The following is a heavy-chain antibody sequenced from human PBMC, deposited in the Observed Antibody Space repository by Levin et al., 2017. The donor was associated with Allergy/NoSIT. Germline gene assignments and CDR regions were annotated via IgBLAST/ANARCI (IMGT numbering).Heavy chain of an antibody. Sequence: GESLKISCAASGFTFSSYWMHWVRQAPGKGLVWVSRINSDGSSTNYADSVKGRFTISRDNAENTLYLQMNSLRAEDTAVYYCTRTAARNWYFDLWGRGTLVTVSS. J-gene: IGHJ2*01. CDR1: GFTFSSYW. CDR2: INSDGSST. D-gene: IGHD6-6*01. V-gene: IGHV3-74*01. CDR3: TRTAARNWYFDL.